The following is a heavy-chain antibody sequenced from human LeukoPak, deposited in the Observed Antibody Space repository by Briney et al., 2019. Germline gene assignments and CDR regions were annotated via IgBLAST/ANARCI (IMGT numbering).Heavy chain of an antibody. CDR2: IHFDGILQ. V-gene: IGHV3-30*02. Sequence: PGGSLRLSCAAPGFTFGNFGFHWVRQAPGKGLEWVTFIHFDGILQNYVDSVEGRFSISRDNSKSTVYLQMNSLRPEDTAVYYCAGETGTWDNYFDFWGQGTLVTVSS. J-gene: IGHJ4*02. CDR1: GFTFGNFG. D-gene: IGHD1-14*01. CDR3: AGETGTWDNYFDF.